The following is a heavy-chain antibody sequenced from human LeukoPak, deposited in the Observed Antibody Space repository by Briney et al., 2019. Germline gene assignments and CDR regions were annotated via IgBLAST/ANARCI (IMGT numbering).Heavy chain of an antibody. CDR1: GLTFSDYY. CDR3: ARDGYYYGSGSYYKVDFDY. Sequence: PGGSLRLSCAASGLTFSDYYMSWIRQAPGKGLEWVSYISSSGSTIYYADSVKGRFTISRDNAKNSLYLQMNSLRAEDTAVYYCARDGYYYGSGSYYKVDFDYWGQGTLVTVSS. V-gene: IGHV3-11*04. J-gene: IGHJ4*02. D-gene: IGHD3-10*01. CDR2: ISSSGSTI.